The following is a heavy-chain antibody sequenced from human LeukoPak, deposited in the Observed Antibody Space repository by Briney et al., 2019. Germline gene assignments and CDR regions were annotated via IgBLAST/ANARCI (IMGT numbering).Heavy chain of an antibody. Sequence: GGSLRLSCEASGFSSSIYSMNWVRQAPGKGLEWVSSISSSGSYIYYAGSVKGRFTISRDNAKNSLYLQMNSLRAEDTAVYYCAREERTLDAFDIWGQGTMVTVSS. CDR1: GFSSSIYS. CDR3: AREERTLDAFDI. J-gene: IGHJ3*02. V-gene: IGHV3-21*01. CDR2: ISSSGSYI. D-gene: IGHD1-1*01.